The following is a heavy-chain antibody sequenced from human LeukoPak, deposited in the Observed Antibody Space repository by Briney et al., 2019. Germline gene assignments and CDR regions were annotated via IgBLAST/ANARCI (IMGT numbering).Heavy chain of an antibody. Sequence: GASVPVSCQGSVYTFTGYFMQEVRPPPGQGLEGVGWINPTSGGTNYPQELQGRVTMTRDTSLGPAFIELSRLRSGGPGGYYWARVPGDAYLFHYWGQGPLVTVSS. CDR1: VYTFTGYF. V-gene: IGHV1-2*02. D-gene: IGHD7-27*01. CDR3: ARVPGDAYLFHY. J-gene: IGHJ4*02. CDR2: INPTSGGT.